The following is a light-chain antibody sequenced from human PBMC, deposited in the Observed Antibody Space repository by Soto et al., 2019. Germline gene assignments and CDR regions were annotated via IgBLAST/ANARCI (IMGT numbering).Light chain of an antibody. CDR2: DAS. V-gene: IGKV3-11*01. J-gene: IGKJ4*01. CDR3: QQRSNLT. Sequence: EIVLTQSPATLSLSPGERATLSCRASQSVSSYLAWYQQKPGQAPRLLIYDASNRATGIPARFSGSGSGPDFTLTISSLEPEDFAVYYCQQRSNLTFGGGTKVEIK. CDR1: QSVSSY.